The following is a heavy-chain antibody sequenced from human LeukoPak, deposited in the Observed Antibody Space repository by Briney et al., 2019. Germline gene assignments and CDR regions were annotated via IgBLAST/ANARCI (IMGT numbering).Heavy chain of an antibody. V-gene: IGHV4-61*02. D-gene: IGHD5-24*01. CDR1: GGSISSGSYY. Sequence: PSETLSLTCTVSGGSISSGSYYWSWIRQPAGKGLEWIGRIYTSGSTNYNPSLKSRVTISVDTSKNQFSLKLRSVTAADTAVYYCARGLGAGYNHDAFHIWGQGTMVTVSS. CDR2: IYTSGST. J-gene: IGHJ3*02. CDR3: ARGLGAGYNHDAFHI.